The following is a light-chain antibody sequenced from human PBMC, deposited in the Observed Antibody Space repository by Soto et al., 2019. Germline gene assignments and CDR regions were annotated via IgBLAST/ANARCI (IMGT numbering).Light chain of an antibody. Sequence: QSALTQTASVSGSPGQSITISCTGTSSDVGGYNYVSWYQHHPGKAPKVMIYEVSNRPSGVSNRFSGSKSGNTASQTISGLQAEDEAVYYCSSYTSSSTLFGGGTKVTVL. CDR1: SSDVGGYNY. CDR2: EVS. V-gene: IGLV2-14*01. J-gene: IGLJ2*01. CDR3: SSYTSSSTL.